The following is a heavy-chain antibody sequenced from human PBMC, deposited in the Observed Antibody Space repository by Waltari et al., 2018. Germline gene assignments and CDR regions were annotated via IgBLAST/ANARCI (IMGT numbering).Heavy chain of an antibody. Sequence: EVQLVESGGGLVQPGGSLRLSCAASGFTFSSYEMNWVRQAPGKGLEWVSYISSSGSTIYYADSVKGRCTISRDNAKNSLYLQMNSLRAEDTAVYYCARPPGWYYGMDVWGQGTTVTVSS. CDR2: ISSSGSTI. CDR3: ARPPGWYYGMDV. V-gene: IGHV3-48*03. CDR1: GFTFSSYE. J-gene: IGHJ6*02.